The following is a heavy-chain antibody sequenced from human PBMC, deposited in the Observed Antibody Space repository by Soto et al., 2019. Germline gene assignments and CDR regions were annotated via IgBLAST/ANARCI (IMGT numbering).Heavy chain of an antibody. CDR2: IFYSGRT. V-gene: IGHV4-31*01. CDR1: GGSINSGGYY. D-gene: IGHD6-13*01. J-gene: IGHJ4*02. Sequence: QVQLQESGPGLVKPSQTLSLICTVSGGSINSGGYYWNWIRQHPGKGLEWIGYIFYSGRTYYNPFLRSPVTISAYTSENQSSLNLSSVTAAATAVYFWARGYRQSGSSSSWVCAYWGQGTLVNVSS. CDR3: ARGYRQSGSSSSWVCAY.